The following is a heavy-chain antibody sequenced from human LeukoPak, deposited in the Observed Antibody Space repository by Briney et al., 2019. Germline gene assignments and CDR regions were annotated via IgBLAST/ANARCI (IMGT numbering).Heavy chain of an antibody. CDR2: IRSKANSYAT. CDR3: TRGEYYDILTGYYKRDMANY. CDR1: GFTFSGSA. V-gene: IGHV3-73*01. Sequence: GGSLRLSCAASGFTFSGSAMHWVRQASGKGLEWVGRIRSKANSYATAYAASVKGRFTISRDDSKNTAYLQMNSLKTEDTAVYYCTRGEYYDILTGYYKRDMANYWGQGTLVTVSS. D-gene: IGHD3-9*01. J-gene: IGHJ4*02.